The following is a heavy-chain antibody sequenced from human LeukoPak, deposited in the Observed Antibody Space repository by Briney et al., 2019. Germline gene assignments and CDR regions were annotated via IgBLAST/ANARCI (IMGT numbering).Heavy chain of an antibody. CDR1: GLNFNTYD. V-gene: IGHV3-23*01. D-gene: IGHD2-21*02. CDR3: ADRLPLYGMDV. J-gene: IGHJ6*02. Sequence: PGGSLRLSCVGSGLNFNTYDLTWVRQAPGKGLEWVALFGTRHTHIFYADSVEGRFAISRDNSKNTVYLQMNSLRVEDAAVYYCADRLPLYGMDVWGQGTTVTVSS. CDR2: FGTRHTHI.